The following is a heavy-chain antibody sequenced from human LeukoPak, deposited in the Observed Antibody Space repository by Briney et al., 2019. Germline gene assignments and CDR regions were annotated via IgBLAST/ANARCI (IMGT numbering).Heavy chain of an antibody. CDR1: RFTFNSYA. D-gene: IGHD1-26*01. V-gene: IGHV3-33*08. J-gene: IGHJ4*02. Sequence: GGSLRLSCAASRFTFNSYAMSWVRQAPGKGLEWVAVIWYDGSNKYYADSVKGRFTISRDNSKNTLYLQMNSLRAEDTAVYYCASPAVGYWGQGTLVTVSS. CDR3: ASPAVGY. CDR2: IWYDGSNK.